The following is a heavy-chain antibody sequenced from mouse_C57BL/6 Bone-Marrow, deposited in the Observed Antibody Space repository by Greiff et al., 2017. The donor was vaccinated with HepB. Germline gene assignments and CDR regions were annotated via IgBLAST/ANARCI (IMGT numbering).Heavy chain of an antibody. D-gene: IGHD2-4*01. CDR3: ARDDPYSYYDPYFDV. Sequence: EVQLVESGGGLVKPGGSLKLSCAASGFTFSSYAMSWVRQTPEKRLEWVATISDGGSYTYYPDNVKGRFTISRDNAKNNLYLQMSHLKSEDTAMYYCARDDPYSYYDPYFDVWGTGTTVTVSS. CDR2: ISDGGSYT. CDR1: GFTFSSYA. V-gene: IGHV5-4*01. J-gene: IGHJ1*03.